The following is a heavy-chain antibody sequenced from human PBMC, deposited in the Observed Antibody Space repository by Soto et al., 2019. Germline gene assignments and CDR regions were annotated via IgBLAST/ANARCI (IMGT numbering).Heavy chain of an antibody. J-gene: IGHJ4*02. D-gene: IGHD2-21*02. Sequence: QLQLQESGPGLVKPSETLSLTCTVSDNSISSSRYYWGWIRQPPGEGLEWIGSIYYSGVTNYNPSLKSRLTISLDTSKSQFALKLSSVSAADTAVYYCARQEGYTAGCQGYLGPGTLVTVAS. CDR1: DNSISSSRYY. V-gene: IGHV4-39*01. CDR3: ARQEGYTAGCQGY. CDR2: IYYSGVT.